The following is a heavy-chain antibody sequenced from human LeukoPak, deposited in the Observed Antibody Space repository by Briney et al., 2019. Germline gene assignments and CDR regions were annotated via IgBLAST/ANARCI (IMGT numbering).Heavy chain of an antibody. Sequence: SETLSLTCTVSGGSISSYYWSWIRQPPGKGLEWIGYIYYSGSTNYNPSLKSRVTISVDTSKNQFSLKLSSVTAADTAVYYCARHSLSHSSGYYGEDYWGQGTLVTVSS. J-gene: IGHJ4*02. CDR2: IYYSGST. D-gene: IGHD6-19*01. CDR1: GGSISSYY. V-gene: IGHV4-59*08. CDR3: ARHSLSHSSGYYGEDY.